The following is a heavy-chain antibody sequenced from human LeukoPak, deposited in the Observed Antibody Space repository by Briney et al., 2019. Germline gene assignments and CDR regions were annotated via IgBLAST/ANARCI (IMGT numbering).Heavy chain of an antibody. CDR3: ARVEYYDSSGYYSIDY. V-gene: IGHV4-34*01. CDR2: INHSGST. Sequence: SETLSLTCDVYGGSFSGYYWSWIRQHPGKGLEWIGEINHSGSTNYNPSLKSRVTISVDTSKNQFSLKLSSVTAADTAVYYCARVEYYDSSGYYSIDYWGQGTLVTVSS. J-gene: IGHJ4*02. CDR1: GGSFSGYY. D-gene: IGHD3-22*01.